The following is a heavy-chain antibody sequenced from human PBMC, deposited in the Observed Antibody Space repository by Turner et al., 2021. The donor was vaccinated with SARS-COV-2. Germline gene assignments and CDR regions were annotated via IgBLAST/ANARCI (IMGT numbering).Heavy chain of an antibody. CDR1: GGPIRSTNW. D-gene: IGHD2-15*01. V-gene: IGHV4-4*02. J-gene: IGHJ4*02. Sequence: VQLQESGPGLVKPSGTLSLTCAVSGGPIRSTNWWSWVRQPPGKGLECIGEIYHSGNTNYNPSLKSRVTISVDKSKNQFSLKLSSVTAADTAVYYCATKYCSGGSCSYFDYWGQGTLVTVSS. CDR3: ATKYCSGGSCSYFDY. CDR2: IYHSGNT.